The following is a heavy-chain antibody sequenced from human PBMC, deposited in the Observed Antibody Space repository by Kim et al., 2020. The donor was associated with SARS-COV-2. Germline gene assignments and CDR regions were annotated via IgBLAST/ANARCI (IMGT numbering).Heavy chain of an antibody. Sequence: GGSLRLSCATSGFTFSSYGMHWVRQAPGKGLEWVAVISYDGSNKYYADSVKGRFTISRDNSKNTLYLQMNSLRAEDTAVYYCAKEGNWNYGEAFDIWGQGTMVTVSS. D-gene: IGHD1-7*01. CDR2: ISYDGSNK. CDR3: AKEGNWNYGEAFDI. V-gene: IGHV3-30*18. CDR1: GFTFSSYG. J-gene: IGHJ3*02.